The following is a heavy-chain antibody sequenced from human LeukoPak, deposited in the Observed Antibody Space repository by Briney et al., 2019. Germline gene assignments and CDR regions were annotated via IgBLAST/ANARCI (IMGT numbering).Heavy chain of an antibody. CDR3: AGDLYYYDSSGYYYYYMDV. Sequence: PSETLSLTCTVSGGSISSSSYYWGWIRQPPGKGLEWIGSIYYSGSTYYNPSLKSRVTISVDTSKNQFSLKLSSVTAADTAVYYCAGDLYYYDSSGYYYYYMDVWGKGTTVTVSS. CDR2: IYYSGST. J-gene: IGHJ6*03. CDR1: GGSISSSSYY. D-gene: IGHD3-22*01. V-gene: IGHV4-39*07.